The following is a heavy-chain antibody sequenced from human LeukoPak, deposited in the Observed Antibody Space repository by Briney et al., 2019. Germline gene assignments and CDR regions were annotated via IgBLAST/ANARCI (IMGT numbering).Heavy chain of an antibody. CDR3: AREYYDFWSGYPAHYGMDV. Sequence: PGGSLRLSCAASGFTVSSNYMSWVRQAPGKGLEWVSVIYSGGSTYYADSVKGRFTISRDNSKNTLYLQMNSLRAEDTAVYYCAREYYDFWSGYPAHYGMDVWGQGTTVTVSS. CDR1: GFTVSSNY. V-gene: IGHV3-53*01. CDR2: IYSGGST. J-gene: IGHJ6*02. D-gene: IGHD3-3*01.